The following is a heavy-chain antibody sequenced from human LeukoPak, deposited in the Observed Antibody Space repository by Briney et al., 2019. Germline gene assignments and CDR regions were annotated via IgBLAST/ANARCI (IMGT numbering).Heavy chain of an antibody. CDR2: IYTSGST. CDR1: GGSISSYY. V-gene: IGHV4-4*07. Sequence: SETLSLTCTVSGGSISSYYWSWIRQPAGKGLEWIGRIYTSGSTNYNPSLKSRVTMSVDTSKNQFSLKLSSVTAADTAVYYCAGNSITMIVVVPDAFDIWGQGTMVTVSS. D-gene: IGHD3-22*01. J-gene: IGHJ3*02. CDR3: AGNSITMIVVVPDAFDI.